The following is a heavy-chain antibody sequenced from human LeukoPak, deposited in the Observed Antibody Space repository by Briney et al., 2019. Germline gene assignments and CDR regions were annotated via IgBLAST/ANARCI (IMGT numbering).Heavy chain of an antibody. CDR1: GFTFSSYS. V-gene: IGHV3-21*01. D-gene: IGHD3-3*01. J-gene: IGHJ4*02. Sequence: KPGGSLRLSCAASGFTFSSYSMNWVRQAPGKGLEWVSSISSSSSYIYYADSVKGRFTISRDNAKNSLYLQMNSLRAKDTAVYYCAREGLHYDFWSGYQYYFDYWGQGTLVTVSS. CDR2: ISSSSSYI. CDR3: AREGLHYDFWSGYQYYFDY.